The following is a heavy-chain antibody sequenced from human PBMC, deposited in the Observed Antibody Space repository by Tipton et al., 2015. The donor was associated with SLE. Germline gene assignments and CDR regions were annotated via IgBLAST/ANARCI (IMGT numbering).Heavy chain of an antibody. V-gene: IGHV4-59*12. CDR2: IYSSGSS. J-gene: IGHJ6*02. Sequence: LRLSCTVSGGSIRSYYWSWIRQPPGKGLESIGYIYSSGSSNYNPSLKSRVTIPVDTSKNQFSLKLTSVTAADTAVYFCARGCSSTTCEPFDYFGLDVWGQGTTVTVSS. D-gene: IGHD2-2*01. CDR3: ARGCSSTTCEPFDYFGLDV. CDR1: GGSIRSYY.